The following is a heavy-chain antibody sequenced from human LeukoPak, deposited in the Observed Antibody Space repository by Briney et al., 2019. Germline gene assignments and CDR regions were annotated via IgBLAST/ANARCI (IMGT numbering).Heavy chain of an antibody. CDR1: GYTFTNYA. CDR2: SNAGNGNK. CDR3: ARGSYESSGIDY. J-gene: IGHJ4*02. D-gene: IGHD3-22*01. V-gene: IGHV1-3*02. Sequence: ASVKVSCKASGYTFTNYAMHWVRQAPGQGLEWMGWSNAGNGNKKYSQEFQGRVTITRDASASIAYMELSSLRSEDTAVYYCARGSYESSGIDYWGQGTLVTVSS.